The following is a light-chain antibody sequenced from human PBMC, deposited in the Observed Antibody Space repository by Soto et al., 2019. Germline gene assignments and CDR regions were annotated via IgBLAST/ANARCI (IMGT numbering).Light chain of an antibody. V-gene: IGLV2-14*01. J-gene: IGLJ1*01. CDR1: NSDVGGYKY. CDR3: SSYTSSSTLV. Sequence: QAALTQPVSVSGSPGQSITISCTGTNSDVGGYKYVSWYQQHPGKAPKVMIFEVSNRPSGVSNRFSGSKSGYTASLTISGLQDEDEADYYCSSYTSSSTLVFGTGTKLTVL. CDR2: EVS.